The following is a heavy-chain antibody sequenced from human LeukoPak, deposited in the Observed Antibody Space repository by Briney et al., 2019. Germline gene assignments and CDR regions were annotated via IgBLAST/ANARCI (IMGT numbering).Heavy chain of an antibody. D-gene: IGHD5-12*01. V-gene: IGHV4-39*01. CDR2: IYYSGST. CDR1: GGSISSSSYY. J-gene: IGHJ4*02. Sequence: LETLSLTCTVSGGSISSSSYYWGWIRQPPGKGLEWIGSIYYSGSTYYNPSLKSRVTISVDTSKNQFSLKLSSVTAADTAVYYCARRPIVAGYFDYWGQGTLVTVSS. CDR3: ARRPIVAGYFDY.